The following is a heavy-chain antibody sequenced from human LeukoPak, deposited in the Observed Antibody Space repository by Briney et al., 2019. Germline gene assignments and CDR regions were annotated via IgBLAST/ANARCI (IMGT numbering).Heavy chain of an antibody. J-gene: IGHJ3*02. CDR3: ATNGPHPFDI. V-gene: IGHV5-51*01. CDR2: IYPGDSDT. CDR1: GYHFTSYW. Sequence: GEALQISCKGSGYHFTSYWIGGGRQMPGKGLEWMGIIYPGDSDTRHSPSFQGQVTISADKSISTAYLQWSSLKASDTAMYYCATNGPHPFDIWGQGTMVTVSS. D-gene: IGHD4-17*01.